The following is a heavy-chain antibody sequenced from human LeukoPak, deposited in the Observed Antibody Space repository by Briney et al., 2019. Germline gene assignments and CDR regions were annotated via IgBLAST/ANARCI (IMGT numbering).Heavy chain of an antibody. D-gene: IGHD3-22*01. CDR3: AKFDYYDTSGHADDY. CDR2: ISGSGGST. CDR1: GFTFSSYA. V-gene: IGHV3-23*01. J-gene: IGHJ4*02. Sequence: GGSLRLSCAASGFTFSSYAMSWVRQAPGKGLEWVSAISGSGGSTYYADSVKGRFTISRDNSKNTLYLQMNSLRAEDTAVYYCAKFDYYDTSGHADDYWGQGTLVTVSS.